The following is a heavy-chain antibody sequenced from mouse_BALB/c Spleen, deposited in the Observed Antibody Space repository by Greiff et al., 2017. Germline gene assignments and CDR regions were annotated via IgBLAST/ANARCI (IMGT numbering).Heavy chain of an antibody. CDR2: ISSGGSYT. CDR3: ARQRSPYDYDEDWFAY. V-gene: IGHV5-6*01. CDR1: GFTFSSYG. J-gene: IGHJ3*01. D-gene: IGHD2-4*01. Sequence: EVQRVESGGDLVKPGGSLKLSCAASGFTFSSYGMSWVRQTPDKRLEWVATISSGGSYTYYPDSVKGRFTISRDNAKNTLYLQMSSLKSEDTAMYYCARQRSPYDYDEDWFAYWGQGTLVTVSA.